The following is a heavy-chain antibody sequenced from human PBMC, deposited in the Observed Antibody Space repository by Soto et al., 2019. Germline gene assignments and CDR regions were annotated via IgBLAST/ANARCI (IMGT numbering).Heavy chain of an antibody. J-gene: IGHJ4*02. CDR3: AKAAYCGGDCYPQFSY. CDR1: GFTFSSYA. D-gene: IGHD2-21*02. Sequence: GGSLRLSCAASGFTFSSYAMSWVRQAPGKGLEWVSAISGSGGSTYYADSVKGRFTISRDNSKNTLYLQMNSLRAEDMAVYYCAKAAYCGGDCYPQFSYWGQGTLVTVYS. CDR2: ISGSGGST. V-gene: IGHV3-23*01.